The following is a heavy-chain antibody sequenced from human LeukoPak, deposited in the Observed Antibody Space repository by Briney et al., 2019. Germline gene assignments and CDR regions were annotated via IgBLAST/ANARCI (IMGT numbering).Heavy chain of an antibody. CDR3: ARPVYCGGDARCLLGWYFDL. V-gene: IGHV4-34*01. J-gene: IGHJ2*01. D-gene: IGHD2-21*02. CDR2: INHSGST. Sequence: SETLSLTCAVYGGSFSGYYWSWIRQPPGKGLEWIGEINHSGSTNYNPSLKSRVTISVDTSKNQFSLKLSSVTAADTAVYYCARPVYCGGDARCLLGWYFDLWGRGTLVTVSS. CDR1: GGSFSGYY.